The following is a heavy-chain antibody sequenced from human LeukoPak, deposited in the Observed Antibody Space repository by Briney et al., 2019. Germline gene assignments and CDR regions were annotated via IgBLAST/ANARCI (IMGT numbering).Heavy chain of an antibody. D-gene: IGHD3-22*01. V-gene: IGHV3-48*03. J-gene: IGHJ4*02. CDR2: ISSSGSTI. Sequence: GGSLRLSCAASGFTFSSYEMNWVRRAPGKGLEWVSYISSSGSTIYYADSVKGRFTISRDNAKNSLYLQMNSLRAEDTAVYYCARLPGYYDSSGYLGAFDYWGQGTLVTVSS. CDR3: ARLPGYYDSSGYLGAFDY. CDR1: GFTFSSYE.